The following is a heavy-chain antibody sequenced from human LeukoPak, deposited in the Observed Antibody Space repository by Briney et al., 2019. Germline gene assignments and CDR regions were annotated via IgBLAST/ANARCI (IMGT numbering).Heavy chain of an antibody. V-gene: IGHV4-38-2*02. CDR2: IYHSGST. D-gene: IGHD1-14*01. CDR3: ARDQTVDNWFDP. J-gene: IGHJ5*02. Sequence: PSETLSLTCAVSGYSNSSGYYWGWIRQPPGKGLEWIGSIYHSGSTYYNPSLKSRVTISVDTSKNQFSLKLSSVTAADTAVYYCARDQTVDNWFDPWGQGTLVTVSS. CDR1: GYSNSSGYY.